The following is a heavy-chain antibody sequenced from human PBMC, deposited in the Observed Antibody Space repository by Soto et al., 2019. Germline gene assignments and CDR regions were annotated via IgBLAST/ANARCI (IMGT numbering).Heavy chain of an antibody. CDR1: GYTFTTQG. Sequence: QVQLVQSGGEVKKPGASVNVSCKASGYTFTTQGISWVRQAPGQGLEWMGWISGYTRDTNYAQKFQGRVTMTTDTSTTTAYMQLRSLRSDDTAVYYCARVSELQGFSNHRWFDTWGQGTLVTVSS. CDR2: ISGYTRDT. CDR3: ARVSELQGFSNHRWFDT. J-gene: IGHJ5*02. V-gene: IGHV1-18*01. D-gene: IGHD3-10*01.